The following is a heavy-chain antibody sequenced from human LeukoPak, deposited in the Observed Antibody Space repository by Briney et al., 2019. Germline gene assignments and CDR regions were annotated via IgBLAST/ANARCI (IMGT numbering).Heavy chain of an antibody. D-gene: IGHD2-2*01. CDR2: ISTSSRYI. Sequence: GGSLRLSCAASGFTFSSFDMNWIRQAPGKGLEWVSSISTSSRYIYYRDSVKGRFTISRDDAKNSLYLQMNSLRVEDTAVYYCARADCSGSTCYLRRSWFDPWGQGTLVTVSS. CDR3: ARADCSGSTCYLRRSWFDP. J-gene: IGHJ5*02. CDR1: GFTFSSFD. V-gene: IGHV3-21*01.